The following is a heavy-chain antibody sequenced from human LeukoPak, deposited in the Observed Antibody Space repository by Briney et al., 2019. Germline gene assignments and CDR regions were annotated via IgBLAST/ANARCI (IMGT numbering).Heavy chain of an antibody. Sequence: GGSLRLSCAASGFTFSSYAMHWVRQAPGKGLEWVAVISYDGSNKYYADSVKGRFTISRDNSKNTLYLQMNSLRAEDTAVYYCARDSGTEGAFDIWGQGTMVTVSS. CDR2: ISYDGSNK. J-gene: IGHJ3*02. D-gene: IGHD6-13*01. V-gene: IGHV3-30-3*01. CDR3: ARDSGTEGAFDI. CDR1: GFTFSSYA.